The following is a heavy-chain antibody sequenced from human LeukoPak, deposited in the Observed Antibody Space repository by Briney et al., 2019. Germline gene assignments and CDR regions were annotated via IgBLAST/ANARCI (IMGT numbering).Heavy chain of an antibody. CDR1: GGSISSGGYS. CDR3: ARDRLSLGAFDI. D-gene: IGHD7-27*01. J-gene: IGHJ3*02. Sequence: PSETLSLTCAVSGGSISSGGYSWSWLRQPPGKGLEWIGYIYHSGRTYYNPSLKSRVTISVDRSKNQFSLKLSSVTAADTAVYYCARDRLSLGAFDIWGQGTMVTVSS. CDR2: IYHSGRT. V-gene: IGHV4-30-2*01.